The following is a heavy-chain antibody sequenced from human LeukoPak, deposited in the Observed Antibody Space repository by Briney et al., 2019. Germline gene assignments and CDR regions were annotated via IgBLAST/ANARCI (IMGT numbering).Heavy chain of an antibody. J-gene: IGHJ5*02. CDR3: GLWNYGVLIGGFDP. Sequence: PSQTLSLTCTVSGGSISSGSYYWSWIRQPAGKGLEWIGRIYTSGSTYYNPSLKSRVTISVDTSKNQFSLKLSSVTAADTAVYYCGLWNYGVLIGGFDPWGQGTLVTVSS. D-gene: IGHD4-17*01. V-gene: IGHV4-61*02. CDR1: GGSISSGSYY. CDR2: IYTSGST.